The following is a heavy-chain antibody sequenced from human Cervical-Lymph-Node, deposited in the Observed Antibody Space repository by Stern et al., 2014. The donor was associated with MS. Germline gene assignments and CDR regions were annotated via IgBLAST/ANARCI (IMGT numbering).Heavy chain of an antibody. CDR3: ARDGYNHDALDI. D-gene: IGHD5-24*01. V-gene: IGHV3-33*01. J-gene: IGHJ3*02. CDR1: GFTFRGYA. Sequence: QVQLVESGGGVVQPGMSLRLSCAASGFTFRGYAMHWVRQAPGKGLEWVAVIWSDGSNKYNEDSVKGQLTISRDNSKNTLFLQNNSLRVDDTAVYYCARDGYNHDALDIWGQGTLVTVSS. CDR2: IWSDGSNK.